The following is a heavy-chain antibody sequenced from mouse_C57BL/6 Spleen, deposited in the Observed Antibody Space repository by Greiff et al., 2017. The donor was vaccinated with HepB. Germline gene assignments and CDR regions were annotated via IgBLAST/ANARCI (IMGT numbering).Heavy chain of an antibody. CDR2: IWTGGGT. D-gene: IGHD2-3*01. J-gene: IGHJ2*01. CDR1: GFSLTSYA. V-gene: IGHV2-9-1*01. CDR3: ARGEEDDGYPYYFDY. Sequence: QVQLQQSGPGLVAPSQSLSITCTVSGFSLTSYAISWVRQPPGKGLEWLGVIWTGGGTNYNSALKSRLSISKDNSKSQVFLKMNSLQTDDTARYYCARGEEDDGYPYYFDYWGQGTTLTVSS.